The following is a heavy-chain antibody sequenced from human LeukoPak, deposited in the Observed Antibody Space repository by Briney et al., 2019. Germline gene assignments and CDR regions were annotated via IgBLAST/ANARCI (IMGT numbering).Heavy chain of an antibody. CDR1: GGSISSHD. CDR3: ARSWFGELFFDY. J-gene: IGHJ4*02. Sequence: SETLSLTCTVSGGSISSHDWSWIRQPPGKGLEWIGYIYYSGSTNYNPSLKSRVTISVDTSKNQFSLKLSSGTAADTAVYYCARSWFGELFFDYWGQGTLVAVSS. CDR2: IYYSGST. V-gene: IGHV4-59*11. D-gene: IGHD3-10*01.